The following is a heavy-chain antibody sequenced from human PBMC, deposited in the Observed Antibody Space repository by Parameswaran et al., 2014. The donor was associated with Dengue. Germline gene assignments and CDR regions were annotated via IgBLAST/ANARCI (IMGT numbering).Heavy chain of an antibody. Sequence: WVRQAPGQGLEWMGRINPNTGDTNYAQKFQGRVTMTRDTSISTAYMDLTSLTSNDTAVYYCARDLGYCTTFNCPYHYGSGCYSPWGQGTLVTVSS. V-gene: IGHV1-2*06. CDR3: ARDLGYCTTFNCPYHYGSGCYSP. CDR2: INPNTGDT. D-gene: IGHD3-10*01. J-gene: IGHJ5*02.